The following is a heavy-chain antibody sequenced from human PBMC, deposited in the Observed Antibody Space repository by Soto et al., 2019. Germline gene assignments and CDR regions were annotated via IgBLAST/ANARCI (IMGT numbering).Heavy chain of an antibody. D-gene: IGHD3-16*02. CDR1: GFTFSSYA. J-gene: IGHJ4*02. CDR3: ASIYDYVWGSYRWTVDY. V-gene: IGHV3-30-3*01. Sequence: QVQLVESGGGVVQPGRSLRLSCAASGFTFSSYAMHWVRQAPGKGLEWVAVISYDGSNKYYADSVKGRFTISRDNSKNXLYLQMNSLRAEDTAVYYCASIYDYVWGSYRWTVDYWGQGTLVTVSS. CDR2: ISYDGSNK.